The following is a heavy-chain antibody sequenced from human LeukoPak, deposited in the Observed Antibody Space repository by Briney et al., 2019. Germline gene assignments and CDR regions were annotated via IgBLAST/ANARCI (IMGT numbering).Heavy chain of an antibody. V-gene: IGHV1-18*01. CDR3: ARSGDSPPYYYMDV. CDR2: ISAYNGNT. Sequence: AASVKVSCKASGGAFSSYGISWVRQAPGQGLEWMGWISAYNGNTNYAQKLQGRVTMTTDTSTSTAYMELRSLRPDDTAVYYCARSGDSPPYYYMDVWGKGTTVTVSS. CDR1: GGAFSSYG. D-gene: IGHD1-26*01. J-gene: IGHJ6*03.